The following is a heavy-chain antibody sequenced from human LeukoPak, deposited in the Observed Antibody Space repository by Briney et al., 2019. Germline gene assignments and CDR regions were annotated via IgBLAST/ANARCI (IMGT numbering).Heavy chain of an antibody. CDR1: GFTFSSYA. V-gene: IGHV3-64*01. CDR2: ISSNGGST. J-gene: IGHJ4*02. CDR3: ARGSPRGIVVVFTTHFDY. D-gene: IGHD3-22*01. Sequence: GGSLRLSCAASGFTFSSYAMHWVRQAPGKGLEYVSAISSNGGSTYYANSVKGRFTISRDNSKNTLYLQMGSLRAEDMAVYYCARGSPRGIVVVFTTHFDYWGQGTLVTVSS.